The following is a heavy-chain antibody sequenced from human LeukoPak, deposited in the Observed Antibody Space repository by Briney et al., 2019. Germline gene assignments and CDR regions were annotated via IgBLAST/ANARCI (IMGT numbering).Heavy chain of an antibody. D-gene: IGHD6-19*01. CDR3: ARALEPSIAVIDY. CDR1: GFTFSSYS. CDR2: ISSSSSYI. V-gene: IGHV3-21*01. J-gene: IGHJ4*02. Sequence: PGGSLRLSCAASGFTFSSYSMNWVRQAPGKGLEWVSSISSSSSYIYCADSVKGRFTISRDNAKNSLYLQMNSLRAEDTAVYYCARALEPSIAVIDYWGQGTLVTVSS.